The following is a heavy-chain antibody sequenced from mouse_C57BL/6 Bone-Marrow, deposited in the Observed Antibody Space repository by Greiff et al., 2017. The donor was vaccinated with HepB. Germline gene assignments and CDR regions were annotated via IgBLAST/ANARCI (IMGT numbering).Heavy chain of an antibody. D-gene: IGHD2-10*01. CDR1: GFTFSDYG. Sequence: DVMLVESGGGLVKPGGSLKLSCAASGFTFSDYGMHWVRQAPEKGLEWVAYISSGSSTIYYADTVKGRFTISRDNAKNTLFLQMTSLRSEDTAMYYCARRPYYFYAMDYWGQGTSVTVSS. CDR3: ARRPYYFYAMDY. J-gene: IGHJ4*01. CDR2: ISSGSSTI. V-gene: IGHV5-17*01.